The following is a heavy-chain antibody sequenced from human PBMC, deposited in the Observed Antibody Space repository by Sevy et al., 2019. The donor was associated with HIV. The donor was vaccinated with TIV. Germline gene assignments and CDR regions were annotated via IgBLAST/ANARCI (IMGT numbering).Heavy chain of an antibody. CDR3: ARTTVTTLSSARNNWFDP. CDR1: GDSINNGDYY. Sequence: SETLSLTCTVSGDSINNGDYYWSWIRQHPGKGLEWIGKIYYTGTTYYNPSLKSRLRISVERSENTLYLSLRPVTAADTAVYYCARTTVTTLSSARNNWFDPWGQGTLVTVSS. CDR2: IYYTGTT. D-gene: IGHD4-4*01. V-gene: IGHV4-31*03. J-gene: IGHJ5*02.